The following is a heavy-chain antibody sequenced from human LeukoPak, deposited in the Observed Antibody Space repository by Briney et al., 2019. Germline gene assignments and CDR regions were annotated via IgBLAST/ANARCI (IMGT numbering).Heavy chain of an antibody. J-gene: IGHJ4*02. D-gene: IGHD3-10*01. CDR1: GFTFSSYE. Sequence: GGSLRLSCAASGFTFSSYEMNWVRQAPGKGLEWVSVIYSGGSTYYADSVKGRFTISRDNSKNTLYLQMNSLRAEDTAVYYCARVDYYGSGSYYPAPFFDYWGQGTLVTVSS. CDR3: ARVDYYGSGSYYPAPFFDY. V-gene: IGHV3-53*01. CDR2: IYSGGST.